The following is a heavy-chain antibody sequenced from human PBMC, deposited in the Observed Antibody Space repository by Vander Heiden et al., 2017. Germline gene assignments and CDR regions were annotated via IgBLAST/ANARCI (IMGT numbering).Heavy chain of an antibody. CDR2: ICNNGNS. CDR3: AKQAYGSGWPAGY. CDR1: GDPISSSDYY. V-gene: IGHV4-39*01. Sequence: QLQLQESGPGLVKPSEPLSLTCTVPGDPISSSDYYWAWIRQPPHKGPAWIGSICNNGNSFYNPSLKSRIATSVNTSKKQFSMKLSSVTAADTAVYYCAKQAYGSGWPAGYWGEGAHVTVS. J-gene: IGHJ4*02. D-gene: IGHD6-19*01.